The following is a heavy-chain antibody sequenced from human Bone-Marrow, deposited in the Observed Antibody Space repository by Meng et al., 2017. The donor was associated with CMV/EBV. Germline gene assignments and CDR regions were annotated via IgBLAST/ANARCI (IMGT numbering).Heavy chain of an antibody. CDR2: IIPIFGTA. J-gene: IGHJ5*02. CDR1: GGTFSSYA. Sequence: QVQLVQSGAEVKKPXSSVKVSCKASGGTFSSYAISWVRQAPGQGLEWMGGIIPIFGTANYAQKFQGRVTITADESTSTAYMELSSLRSEDTAVYYCARVRYYDYVWGSYRYLWFDPWGQGTLVTVSS. CDR3: ARVRYYDYVWGSYRYLWFDP. V-gene: IGHV1-69*12. D-gene: IGHD3-16*02.